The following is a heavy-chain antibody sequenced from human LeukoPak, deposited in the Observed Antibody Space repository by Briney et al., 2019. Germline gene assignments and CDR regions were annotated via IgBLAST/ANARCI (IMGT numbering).Heavy chain of an antibody. CDR1: GFSFSSYA. J-gene: IGHJ4*02. CDR2: ISGGGGST. D-gene: IGHD1-1*01. CDR3: AKDVCRYNSVCLGFDY. Sequence: PGGSLRLSCAASGFSFSSYAMSWVRQAPGEGLEWVSAISGGGGSTYYADSVKGRFTISRDNSKNILYLQMNSLRAEDTAVYYCAKDVCRYNSVCLGFDYWGQGTLVTVSS. V-gene: IGHV3-23*01.